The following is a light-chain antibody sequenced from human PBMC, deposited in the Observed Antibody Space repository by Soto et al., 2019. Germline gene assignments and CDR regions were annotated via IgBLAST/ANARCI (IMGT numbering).Light chain of an antibody. Sequence: PGERVTLSCRASQSVNSTYLTWYRQKPGQAPRLLIYGASTRATGIPARFSGSGSGTEFTLTISSLQSEDFAVYYCQQYNNWPPWTFGQGTKVDIK. J-gene: IGKJ1*01. CDR3: QQYNNWPPWT. CDR1: QSVNSTY. V-gene: IGKV3-15*01. CDR2: GAS.